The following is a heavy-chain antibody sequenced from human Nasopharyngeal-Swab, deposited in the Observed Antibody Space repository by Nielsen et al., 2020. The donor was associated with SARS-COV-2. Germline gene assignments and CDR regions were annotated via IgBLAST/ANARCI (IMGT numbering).Heavy chain of an antibody. CDR2: ISSSGSTI. CDR1: GFTFSDYY. Sequence: GESLEISCAASGFTFSDYYMCWIRQAPGQGLEWVSYISSSGSTIYYADSVKGRFTISRDNAKNSLYLQMNSLRAEDPAVYYCARRGGYGTPVDYWGQGTLVTVSS. CDR3: ARRGGYGTPVDY. D-gene: IGHD5-18*01. V-gene: IGHV3-11*04. J-gene: IGHJ4*02.